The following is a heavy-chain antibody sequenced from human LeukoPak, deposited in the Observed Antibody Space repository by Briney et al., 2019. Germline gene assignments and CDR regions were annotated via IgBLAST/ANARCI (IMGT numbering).Heavy chain of an antibody. CDR2: IYYSGST. J-gene: IGHJ4*02. CDR3: ARHADPYYYDSSGYNLDY. V-gene: IGHV4-39*01. D-gene: IGHD3-22*01. CDR1: GGSISSSSYY. Sequence: SETLSLTCTVSGGSISSSSYYWGWIRQPPGKGLEWIGSIYYSGSTYYNPSLKSRVTISVDTSKNQFSLKLSSVTAADTAVYYCARHADPYYYDSSGYNLDYWGQGTLVTVSS.